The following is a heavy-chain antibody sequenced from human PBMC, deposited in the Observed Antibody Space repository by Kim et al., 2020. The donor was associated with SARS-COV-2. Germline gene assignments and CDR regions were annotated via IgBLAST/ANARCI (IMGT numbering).Heavy chain of an antibody. CDR1: GFTFSSYA. CDR3: AKRASKTTAMTFDI. J-gene: IGHJ3*02. V-gene: IGHV3-23*01. CDR2: ITGGGGST. Sequence: GGSLRLSCAASGFTFSSYAMSWVRQAPGKGLEWVSTITGGGGSTYYADSVKGRFTISRDNSKNTLYLQMNSLRVEDTAVYYCAKRASKTTAMTFDIWGQGTMVTVSS. D-gene: IGHD2-2*01.